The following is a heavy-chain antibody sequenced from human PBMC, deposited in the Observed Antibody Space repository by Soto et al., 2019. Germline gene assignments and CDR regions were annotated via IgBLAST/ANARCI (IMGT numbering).Heavy chain of an antibody. Sequence: GASVKVSCKASGCTFSSYAISWVRQAPGQGLKWMGGIIPIFGTANYAQKFQGRVTITADESTSTAYMELSSLRSEDTAVYYCARVSDIVVVPAATREYYYYGMEVWGQGTTVIVSS. D-gene: IGHD2-2*01. CDR1: GCTFSSYA. CDR3: ARVSDIVVVPAATREYYYYGMEV. CDR2: IIPIFGTA. V-gene: IGHV1-69*13. J-gene: IGHJ6*01.